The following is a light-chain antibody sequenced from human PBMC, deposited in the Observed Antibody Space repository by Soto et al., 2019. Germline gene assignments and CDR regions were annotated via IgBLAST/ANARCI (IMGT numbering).Light chain of an antibody. V-gene: IGLV2-14*03. Sequence: QSVLPQPASLSGSPGQSITISCTGSSSDVGGFNYVSWYQHHPGKAPKLMVYDVSNRPSGVSNRFSGSKSGNTASLTISGLQAEDEADYYCSSYTTSSTPNVFGTGTKVTVL. J-gene: IGLJ1*01. CDR1: SSDVGGFNY. CDR3: SSYTTSSTPNV. CDR2: DVS.